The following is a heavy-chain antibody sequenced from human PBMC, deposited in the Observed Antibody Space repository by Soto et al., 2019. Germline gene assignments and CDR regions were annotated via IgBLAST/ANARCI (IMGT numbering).Heavy chain of an antibody. CDR3: ATADGFGVVTPFFEY. V-gene: IGHV4-39*01. CDR1: GGSISSRSQY. D-gene: IGHD3-3*01. CDR2: SFYRGST. Sequence: QLQLQESGPGLEKPSETLSLTCTVSGGSISSRSQYWGWIRQSPGKHLEWIGSSFYRGSTHYNPSLKTRVTLSVDTSKNQVSLKVYSVTAADTAVYYCATADGFGVVTPFFEYWGQGILVTVSS. J-gene: IGHJ4*02.